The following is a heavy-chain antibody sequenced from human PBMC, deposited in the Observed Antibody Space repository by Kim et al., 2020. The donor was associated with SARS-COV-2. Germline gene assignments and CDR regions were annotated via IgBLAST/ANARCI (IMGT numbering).Heavy chain of an antibody. CDR3: ARHFGLYGSGSWGFDY. D-gene: IGHD3-10*01. Sequence: SLKSRVTISVDTSNNLFSLKLSSVTAADTAVYYCARHFGLYGSGSWGFDYWGQGTLVTVSS. J-gene: IGHJ4*02. V-gene: IGHV4-59*08.